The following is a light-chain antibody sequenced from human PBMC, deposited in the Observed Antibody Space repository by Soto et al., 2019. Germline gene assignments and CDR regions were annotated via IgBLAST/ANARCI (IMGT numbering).Light chain of an antibody. J-gene: IGLJ3*02. V-gene: IGLV1-40*01. CDR2: GNS. Sequence: QSVLTQPPSVSGAPGQRVTISCTGSSSNIGAGYDVRWYQQLPGTAPKLLIYGNSNRPSGVPDRFSGSKSGTSASLAITGLLPEDEADYYCQSYDSSLSGWVFGGGTQLTVL. CDR1: SSNIGAGYD. CDR3: QSYDSSLSGWV.